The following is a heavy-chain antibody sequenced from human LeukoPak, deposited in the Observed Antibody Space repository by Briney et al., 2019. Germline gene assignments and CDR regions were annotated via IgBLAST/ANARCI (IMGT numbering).Heavy chain of an antibody. D-gene: IGHD3-22*01. CDR3: ARTKYYYDSSGYYYSKVHDAFDI. V-gene: IGHV4-34*01. J-gene: IGHJ3*02. CDR1: GGSISSYY. CDR2: INHSGST. Sequence: SETLSLTCTVSGGSISSYYWSWIRQPPGKGLEWIGEINHSGSTNYNPSLKSRVTISVDTSKNQFSLKLSSVTAADTAVYYCARTKYYYDSSGYYYSKVHDAFDIWGQGTMVTVSS.